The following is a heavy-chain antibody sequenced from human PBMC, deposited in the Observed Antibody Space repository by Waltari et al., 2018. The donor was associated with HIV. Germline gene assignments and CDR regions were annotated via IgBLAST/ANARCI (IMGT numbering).Heavy chain of an antibody. D-gene: IGHD5-12*01. Sequence: EVHLVESGGGLVQPGGSLRLSCAASEFTFTHYDMNWVRQAPGKGLEWVSAISGSGRNTYYADSVVGRFIISRENSKDTLYLQMNRLRPDDTAMYYCAKPALGLQWRGYFDSWGHGTLVTVSS. V-gene: IGHV3-23*04. J-gene: IGHJ4*01. CDR1: EFTFTHYD. CDR2: ISGSGRNT. CDR3: AKPALGLQWRGYFDS.